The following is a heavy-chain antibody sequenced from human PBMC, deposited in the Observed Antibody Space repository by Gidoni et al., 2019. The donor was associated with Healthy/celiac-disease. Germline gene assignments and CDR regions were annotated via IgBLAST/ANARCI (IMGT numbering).Heavy chain of an antibody. D-gene: IGHD5-12*01. V-gene: IGHV4-39*01. J-gene: IGHJ4*02. Sequence: QLQLQESGPGLVKPSETLSLTCTVSGGSISSSSYYWGWIRQPPGKGLEWIGSIYYSGSTYYNPSLKSRVTISVDTSKNQFSLKLSSVTAADTAVYYCARHTPLLGYSGYGPGDYWGQGTLVTVSS. CDR1: GGSISSSSYY. CDR2: IYYSGST. CDR3: ARHTPLLGYSGYGPGDY.